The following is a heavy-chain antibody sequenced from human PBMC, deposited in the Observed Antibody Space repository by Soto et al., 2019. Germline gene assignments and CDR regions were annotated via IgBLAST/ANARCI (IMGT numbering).Heavy chain of an antibody. D-gene: IGHD1-26*01. CDR1: GKSLSGYY. V-gene: IGHV4-34*01. J-gene: IGHJ4*02. CDR2: INHSGNT. CDR3: ARHHVRGRTIAGAAEF. Sequence: QVQLQQWGAGLLKPSETLSLTCAVYGKSLSGYYWSWIRQPPGKALEWIGEINHSGNTNYNPSLTSRFTISVDTSKNHRFLNLSSVTAADTAMYYCARHHVRGRTIAGAAEFWGQGTLVTVSS.